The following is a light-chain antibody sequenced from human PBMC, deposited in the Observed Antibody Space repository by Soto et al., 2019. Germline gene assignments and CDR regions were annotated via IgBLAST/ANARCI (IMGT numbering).Light chain of an antibody. Sequence: EIVLTQSPGTLSLSPGDRATLSCRASQSVSSSYLAWYQQKPGQAPRRLIDGASSRATGIPDRSSGSGSGTDFTLTISIPEPEDFASYYCQQYGSSPLTFGGGTKVEIK. CDR3: QQYGSSPLT. CDR1: QSVSSSY. J-gene: IGKJ4*01. V-gene: IGKV3-20*01. CDR2: GAS.